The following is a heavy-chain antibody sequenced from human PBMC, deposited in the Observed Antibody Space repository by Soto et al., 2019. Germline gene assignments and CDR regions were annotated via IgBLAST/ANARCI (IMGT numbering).Heavy chain of an antibody. V-gene: IGHV1-69*04. Sequence: SVKVSCKASGGTFSSYPITWVRQAPGQGLEWMGRIIPILDIANYAQKFQGRVTITADKSTSTAYMELSSLRSEDTAVYYCARDMKYCTTTTCYSPLRSDYWGQGTLVTVSS. J-gene: IGHJ4*02. CDR1: GGTFSSYP. CDR3: ARDMKYCTTTTCYSPLRSDY. D-gene: IGHD2-2*01. CDR2: IIPILDIA.